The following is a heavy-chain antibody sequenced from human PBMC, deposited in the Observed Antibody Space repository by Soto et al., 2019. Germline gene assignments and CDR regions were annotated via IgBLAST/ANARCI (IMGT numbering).Heavy chain of an antibody. Sequence: EVQLLESGGGLVQPGGSLRLSCAASGFTFSSYAMSWVRQAPGKGLEWVSAISGSGGSTYYADSVKGRFTISRDNSKNTLYLQMNSLRAEDTAVYYCANSLTAIQLWFTYYFDYWGQGTLVTVSS. CDR2: ISGSGGST. D-gene: IGHD5-18*01. CDR3: ANSLTAIQLWFTYYFDY. J-gene: IGHJ4*02. CDR1: GFTFSSYA. V-gene: IGHV3-23*01.